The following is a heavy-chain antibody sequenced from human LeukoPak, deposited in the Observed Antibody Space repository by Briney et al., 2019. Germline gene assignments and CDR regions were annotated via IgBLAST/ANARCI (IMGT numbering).Heavy chain of an antibody. Sequence: GGSLRLSCAASGFTVSSNYMSWVRQAPGKELEWVSVIYSGGSTYYADSVKGRFTISRDNSKNTLYLQMNSLRAEDTAVYYCARGTYDSSGSIDYWGQGTLVTVSS. D-gene: IGHD3-22*01. V-gene: IGHV3-53*01. J-gene: IGHJ4*02. CDR2: IYSGGST. CDR3: ARGTYDSSGSIDY. CDR1: GFTVSSNY.